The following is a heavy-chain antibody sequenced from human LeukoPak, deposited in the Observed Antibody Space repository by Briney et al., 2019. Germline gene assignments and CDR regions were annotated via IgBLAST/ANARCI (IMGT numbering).Heavy chain of an antibody. CDR3: AGLTAAGDPVDY. Sequence: GGSLRLSCAASGFTFRSYEMNWVRQAPGKGLEWVSYISSSGSTKYYADSVKGRFTISRDNAKNSLYLQMNSLRDEDTAVYYCAGLTAAGDPVDYWGQGTLVTVSS. CDR1: GFTFRSYE. V-gene: IGHV3-48*03. CDR2: ISSSGSTK. J-gene: IGHJ4*02. D-gene: IGHD6-13*01.